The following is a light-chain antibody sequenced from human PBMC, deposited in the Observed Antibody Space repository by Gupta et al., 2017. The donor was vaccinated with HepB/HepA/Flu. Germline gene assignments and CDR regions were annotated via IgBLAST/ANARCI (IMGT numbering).Light chain of an antibody. V-gene: IGLV1-47*02. CDR1: SSNIGNDN. CDR2: NDN. Sequence: QPVLTQPPSASGTPGQRVTISCSGSSSNIGNDNAYWYQQLPGTAPKLLIYNDNRRPSGVPVRFSGSKSGTTASLAISGLRSEDEADYYCVGWDASLSGYVFGAGTKVTVL. CDR3: VGWDASLSGYV. J-gene: IGLJ1*01.